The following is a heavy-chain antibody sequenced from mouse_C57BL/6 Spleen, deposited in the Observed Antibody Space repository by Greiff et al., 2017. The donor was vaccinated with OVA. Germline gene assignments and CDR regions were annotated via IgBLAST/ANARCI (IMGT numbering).Heavy chain of an antibody. CDR2: IDPETGGT. J-gene: IGHJ4*01. CDR3: TRSRLLNAMDY. D-gene: IGHD2-3*01. Sequence: QVQLKESGAELVRPGASVTLSCKASGYTFTDYEMHWVQQTPVHGLEWIGAIDPETGGTAYNQKFKGKAILTADKSSSTAYMELRSLTSEDSAVDYCTRSRLLNAMDYWGQGTSVTVSS. V-gene: IGHV1-15*01. CDR1: GYTFTDYE.